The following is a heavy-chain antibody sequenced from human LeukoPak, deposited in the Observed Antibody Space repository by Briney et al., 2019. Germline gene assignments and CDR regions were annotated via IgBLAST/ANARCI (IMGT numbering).Heavy chain of an antibody. CDR3: AKDLTTMIVENWFDP. CDR2: ISNSDGST. V-gene: IGHV3-23*01. CDR1: GFTFSSYA. D-gene: IGHD3-22*01. J-gene: IGHJ5*02. Sequence: GGSLRLSCAASGFTFSSYAMSWVRQAPGKGLEWVSTISNSDGSTYYADSVKGRFTISRDNSKNTLYLQMNSLRAEDTAVYYCAKDLTTMIVENWFDPWGQGTLVTVSS.